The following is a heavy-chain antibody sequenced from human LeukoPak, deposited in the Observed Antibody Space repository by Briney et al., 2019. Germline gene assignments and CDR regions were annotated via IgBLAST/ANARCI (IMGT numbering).Heavy chain of an antibody. Sequence: ASVKVSCKASGYTFTSYYMHWVRQAPGKGLEWMGGFDPEDGETIYAQKFQGRVTMTEDTSTDTAYMELSSLRSEDTAVYYCARTVYSGSYPDAFDIWGQGTMVTVSS. CDR1: GYTFTSYY. V-gene: IGHV1-24*01. D-gene: IGHD1-26*01. CDR3: ARTVYSGSYPDAFDI. J-gene: IGHJ3*02. CDR2: FDPEDGET.